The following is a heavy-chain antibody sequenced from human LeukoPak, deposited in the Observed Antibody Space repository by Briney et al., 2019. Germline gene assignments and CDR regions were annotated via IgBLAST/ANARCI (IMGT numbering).Heavy chain of an antibody. J-gene: IGHJ4*02. D-gene: IGHD3-22*01. CDR3: ARDLGYYDSSGLGY. CDR2: ISSSSSYI. CDR1: GFTFSSYS. V-gene: IGHV3-21*01. Sequence: PGGSLRLSCAASGFTFSSYSMNWVRQAPGKGLEWVSSISSSSSYIYYADSVKGRFTISRDNAKNSLYPQMNSLRAEDTAVYYCARDLGYYDSSGLGYWGQGTLVTVSS.